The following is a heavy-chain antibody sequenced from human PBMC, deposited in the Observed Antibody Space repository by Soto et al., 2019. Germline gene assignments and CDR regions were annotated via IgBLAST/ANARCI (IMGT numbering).Heavy chain of an antibody. Sequence: GGSLRLSCAASGFTFSSYEMNWVRQAPGKGLEWVSYISSSGSTIYYADSVKGRFTISSDNAKNSLYLQMNSLRAEDTAVYYCARWHSSTSCCDYWGQGTLVTVSS. J-gene: IGHJ4*02. CDR1: GFTFSSYE. CDR2: ISSSGSTI. D-gene: IGHD2-2*01. V-gene: IGHV3-48*03. CDR3: ARWHSSTSCCDY.